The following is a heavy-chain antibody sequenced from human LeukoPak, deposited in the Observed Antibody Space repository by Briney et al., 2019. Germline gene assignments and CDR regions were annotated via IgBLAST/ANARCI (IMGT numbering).Heavy chain of an antibody. Sequence: SGGSLRLSCAASGFTFSSYAMSWVRQGPVKGLEWVSAISGTVGSTYYADSVKGRFTISRDNSNKTLYLQMNSLRAEDTAVYYCAREDTVVVAATPPNMDVWGQGTTVTVSS. CDR1: GFTFSSYA. D-gene: IGHD2-15*01. CDR3: AREDTVVVAATPPNMDV. CDR2: ISGTVGST. J-gene: IGHJ6*02. V-gene: IGHV3-23*01.